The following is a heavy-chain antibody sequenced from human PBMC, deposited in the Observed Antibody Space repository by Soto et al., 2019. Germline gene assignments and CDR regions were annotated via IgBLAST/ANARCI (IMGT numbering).Heavy chain of an antibody. J-gene: IGHJ3*02. Sequence: SETLSLTCAVSGGSFSSYGYSWNRQRPPPGKGMGWVGYIDNSRSTIYNPTLERRVPMTLDGSKKQISLKLKSVTAADAAVYFCYRGSCSNGYNFCAFDIWGLGTLVTVSS. D-gene: IGHD2-8*01. V-gene: IGHV4-30-2*01. CDR3: YRGSCSNGYNFCAFDI. CDR2: IDNSRST. CDR1: GGSFSSYGYS.